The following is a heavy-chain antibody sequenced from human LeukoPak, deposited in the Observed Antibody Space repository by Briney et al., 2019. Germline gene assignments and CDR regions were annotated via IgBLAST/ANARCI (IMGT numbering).Heavy chain of an antibody. CDR2: INHSGST. J-gene: IGHJ3*02. Sequence: KPSETLSLTCAVYGGSFSGYYWSWIRQPPGKGLEWIGEINHSGSTNYNPALKSRVTISVDTSKNQFSPKLSSVTAADTAVYYWARGSIRRWRDVFDSWGQGTMVTVSS. CDR3: ARGSIRRWRDVFDS. V-gene: IGHV4-34*01. CDR1: GGSFSGYY. D-gene: IGHD4-23*01.